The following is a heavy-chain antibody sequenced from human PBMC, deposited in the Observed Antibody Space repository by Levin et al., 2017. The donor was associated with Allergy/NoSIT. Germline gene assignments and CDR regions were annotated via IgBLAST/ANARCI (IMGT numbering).Heavy chain of an antibody. D-gene: IGHD6-19*01. CDR1: GFTFSSYT. CDR2: ISGSGGGT. CDR3: AKNSSANYFDY. J-gene: IGHJ4*02. Sequence: PGGSLRLSCAASGFTFSSYTTNWVRQAPGKGLEWLSSISGSGGGTFYADSVKGRFTIPRDFSKNTIYLQMNSLISDDTAVYYCAKNSSANYFDYWGQGTLVTVSS. V-gene: IGHV3-23*01.